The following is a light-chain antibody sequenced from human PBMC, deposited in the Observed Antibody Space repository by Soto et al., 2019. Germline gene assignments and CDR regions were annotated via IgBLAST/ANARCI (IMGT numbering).Light chain of an antibody. Sequence: DIQMNQSPSSLSASVGDRVTITCQASQDIKNYLNWYQQKPGKAPNLLIFDASNLKTGVPSRFSGGGSGTHFTFTISSLQPEDVATYYCQQYDHLPPLSFGGGTKVEIK. CDR1: QDIKNY. CDR3: QQYDHLPPLS. J-gene: IGKJ4*01. CDR2: DAS. V-gene: IGKV1-33*01.